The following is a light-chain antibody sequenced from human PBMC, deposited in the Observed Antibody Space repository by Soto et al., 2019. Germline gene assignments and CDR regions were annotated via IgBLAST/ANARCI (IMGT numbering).Light chain of an antibody. V-gene: IGLV2-8*01. CDR1: SSDVGGYNY. CDR3: SSYAGSNNARNV. J-gene: IGLJ1*01. CDR2: EVT. Sequence: QSALTQPPSASGSPGQSVTISCTGTSSDVGGYNYVSWYQQHPGKAPKLMIYEVTKRPSGVPDRFSGSKSGNTASLTVSGLQAEDEADYYCSSYAGSNNARNVFGTGTKVTVL.